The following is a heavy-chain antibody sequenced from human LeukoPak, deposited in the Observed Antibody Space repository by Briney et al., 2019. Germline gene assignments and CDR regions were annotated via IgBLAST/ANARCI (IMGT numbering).Heavy chain of an antibody. CDR3: ASLPRAVENC. V-gene: IGHV3-48*03. CDR2: ISSSGSTI. CDR1: GFTFSSYE. Sequence: GGSLRLSCAASGFTFSSYEMNWVHQAPGKGLEWVSYISSSGSTIYYADSVKGRFTISRDNAKNSLYLQMDSLRAEDTAVYYCASLPRAVENCWGQGTLVTVSS. D-gene: IGHD4-23*01. J-gene: IGHJ4*02.